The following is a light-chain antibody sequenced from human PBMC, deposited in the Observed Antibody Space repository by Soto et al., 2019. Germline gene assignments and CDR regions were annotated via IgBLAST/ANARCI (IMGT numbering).Light chain of an antibody. J-gene: IGLJ1*01. V-gene: IGLV2-14*01. CDR3: CSYATGSLYV. CDR2: DVS. CDR1: SCDVGDYNY. Sequence: QSALTQPASVSGSPGQSITISCTGTSCDVGDYNYVSWYRQYPGKVPKLMMFDVSNRPSGVSNRFSGSKSGNTASLTISGLQAEDEADYFCCSYATGSLYVFGTGTKLTVL.